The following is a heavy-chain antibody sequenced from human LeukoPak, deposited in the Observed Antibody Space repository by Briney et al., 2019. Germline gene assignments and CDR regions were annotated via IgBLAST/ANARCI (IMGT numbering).Heavy chain of an antibody. J-gene: IGHJ3*02. D-gene: IGHD2-8*02. CDR2: IVVGSGNT. CDR1: GFTFRTSA. Sequence: SVKVSCKASGFTFRTSAVQWVRQARGQRLEWIGRIVVGSGNTDHAQKFRGRLTITRDISTSTAYMELSSLTSDDTAVYYCAAVPNANAWYWDDAFDIWGQGTMVTVSS. V-gene: IGHV1-58*01. CDR3: AAVPNANAWYWDDAFDI.